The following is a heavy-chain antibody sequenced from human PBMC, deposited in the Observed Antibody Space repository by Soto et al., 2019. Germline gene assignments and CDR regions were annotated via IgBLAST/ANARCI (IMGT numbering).Heavy chain of an antibody. D-gene: IGHD6-19*01. V-gene: IGHV3-7*05. CDR3: ARDCRSIAVAGTGWKKFDY. CDR2: IKQDGSEK. Sequence: EVQLVESGGGLVQPGGSLRLSCAASGFTFSSYWMSWVRQAPGKGLEWVANIKQDGSEKYYVDSVKGRFTISRDNAKNPLYLQMNSLRAEDTAVYYCARDCRSIAVAGTGWKKFDYWGQGTLVTVSS. J-gene: IGHJ4*02. CDR1: GFTFSSYW.